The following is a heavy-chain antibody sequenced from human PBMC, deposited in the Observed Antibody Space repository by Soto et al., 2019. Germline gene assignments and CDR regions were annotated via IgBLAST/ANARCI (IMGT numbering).Heavy chain of an antibody. Sequence: GPTLVNPTQTLTLTFSFSGFSLTTSGVGVGWVRQPPGKALEWLALGYSNDDKRFSPSLKSRLTITKDTSKNQVVLTMITMDPGDTATYFGPLRRCSDLYGTDLWGPGT. CDR1: GFSLTTSGVG. V-gene: IGHV2-5*01. CDR3: PLRRCSDLYGTDL. J-gene: IGHJ6*01. D-gene: IGHD3-10*02. CDR2: GYSNDDK.